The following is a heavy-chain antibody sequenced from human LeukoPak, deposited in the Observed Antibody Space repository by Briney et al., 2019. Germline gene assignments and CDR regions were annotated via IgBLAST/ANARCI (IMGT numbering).Heavy chain of an antibody. CDR3: ARHRSSWLIDY. Sequence: GGSLRLSCAASGFTFNIYAMSWVRQAPWERLQWVSGISDSGGNTYYADSVRGRFTISRDNSKNTLYLQMNSLGAEDTAVYYCARHRSSWLIDYWGQGTLVTVSS. J-gene: IGHJ4*02. V-gene: IGHV3-23*01. CDR1: GFTFNIYA. D-gene: IGHD6-6*01. CDR2: ISDSGGNT.